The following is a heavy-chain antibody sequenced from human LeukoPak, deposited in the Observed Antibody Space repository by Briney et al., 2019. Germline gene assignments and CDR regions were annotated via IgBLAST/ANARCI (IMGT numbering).Heavy chain of an antibody. CDR3: ARDPLGIAAADWFDP. V-gene: IGHV3-21*01. CDR1: GFTFSSYS. D-gene: IGHD6-13*01. CDR2: ISSSSSYI. Sequence: PGGSLRLSCAASGFTFSSYSMNWVRQAPGKGLEWVSSISSSSSYIYHADSVKGRFTISRDNAKKSLYLQMNSLRAEDTAVYYCARDPLGIAAADWFDPWGQGTLVTVSS. J-gene: IGHJ5*02.